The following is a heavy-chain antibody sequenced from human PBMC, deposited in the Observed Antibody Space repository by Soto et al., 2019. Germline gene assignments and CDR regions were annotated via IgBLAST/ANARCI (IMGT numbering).Heavy chain of an antibody. CDR2: IYHSGST. V-gene: IGHV4-30-2*01. J-gene: IGHJ4*02. Sequence: QLQLQESGSGLVKPSQTLSLTCAVSGGSISSGGYSWSWIRQPPGKGLEWIGYIYHSGSTYYNPSLKSRVTTSVDRSKNQFSLKLSSVTAADTAVYYCARGGDYYDSSGYYPFDYWGQGTLVTVSS. D-gene: IGHD3-22*01. CDR1: GGSISSGGYS. CDR3: ARGGDYYDSSGYYPFDY.